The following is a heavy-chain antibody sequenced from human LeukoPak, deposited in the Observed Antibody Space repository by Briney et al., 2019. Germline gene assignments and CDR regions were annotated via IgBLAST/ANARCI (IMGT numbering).Heavy chain of an antibody. Sequence: SETLSLTCAVYGGSFSGYYWSWIRQPPGKGLEWIGEINHSGSTNYNPSLKSRVTISVDTSKNQFSLKLSSVTAADTAVYYCARGSSGITMVRGVRGPWGQGTLVTVSS. CDR3: ARGSSGITMVRGVRGP. V-gene: IGHV4-34*01. J-gene: IGHJ5*02. CDR1: GGSFSGYY. D-gene: IGHD3-10*01. CDR2: INHSGST.